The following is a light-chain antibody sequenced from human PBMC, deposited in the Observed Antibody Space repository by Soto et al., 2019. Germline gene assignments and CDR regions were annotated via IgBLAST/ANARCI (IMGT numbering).Light chain of an antibody. J-gene: IGKJ4*01. CDR1: QAVITW. CDR3: QQGASFPRT. CDR2: AAS. V-gene: IGKV1-12*01. Sequence: DIQMTQSPSSVSSSVGYTFTITCRASQAVITWLAWYQQKPGDAPKLLIYAASTLQSGIPSRFSGSGSGTDFTLTIRSLQPEDFATYYCQQGASFPRTFGGGTKVDIK.